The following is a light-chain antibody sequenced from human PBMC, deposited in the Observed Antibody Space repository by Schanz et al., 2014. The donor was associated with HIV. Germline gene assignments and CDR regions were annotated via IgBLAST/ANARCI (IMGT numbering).Light chain of an antibody. CDR3: SSYAGSNNLWV. CDR1: GSDVGGYNY. CDR2: DVS. J-gene: IGLJ3*02. Sequence: QSALTQPPSASGSPGQSVTISCTGTGSDVGGYNYVSWYQQYPGKAPKLIIYDVSDRPSGVPDRFSGSKSGNTASLTVSGLQAEDEADYFCSSYAGSNNLWVFGGGTKLTVL. V-gene: IGLV2-8*01.